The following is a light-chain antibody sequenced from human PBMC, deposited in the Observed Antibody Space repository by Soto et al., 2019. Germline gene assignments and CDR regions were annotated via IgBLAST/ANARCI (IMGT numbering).Light chain of an antibody. CDR2: KAS. V-gene: IGKV1-5*03. Sequence: DIRMTQSPSILSASVGDRVTITCRASQSISSWLAWYQQKPGKAPKLLIYKASTLESGVPSNFSGSGSGTEFTLTISSLQPEDFATYYCQQYNSYPWTFGQGTKVDIK. J-gene: IGKJ1*01. CDR3: QQYNSYPWT. CDR1: QSISSW.